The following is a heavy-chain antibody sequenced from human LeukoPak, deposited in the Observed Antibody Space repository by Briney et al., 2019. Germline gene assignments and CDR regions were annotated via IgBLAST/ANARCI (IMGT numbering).Heavy chain of an antibody. D-gene: IGHD2-15*01. V-gene: IGHV4-34*01. J-gene: IGHJ6*03. Sequence: SETLSLTCAVYGGSFSGYYWSWIRQSPGKGLEWIGETYHSGSTNYNPSLKSRVTISLDTSKNQFSLKLSSVTAADTAVYYCARGRRIVVVLGATRAHRDYYMDVWGKGTTVTVSS. CDR3: ARGRRIVVVLGATRAHRDYYMDV. CDR2: TYHSGST. CDR1: GGSFSGYY.